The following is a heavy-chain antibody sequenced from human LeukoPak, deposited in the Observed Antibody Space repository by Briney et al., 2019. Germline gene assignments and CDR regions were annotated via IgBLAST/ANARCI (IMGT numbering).Heavy chain of an antibody. CDR2: MYTGGGR. Sequence: GGSLRLSCAASGFSVSNHYMSWVRQPPGKGLEWVSVMYTGGGRYYGDSVKGRFTVSRDNSKNTVFLQMNSLRVEDTALYYCTRASTKGPSYM. V-gene: IGHV3-66*01. J-gene: IGHJ6*03. CDR1: GFSVSNHY. CDR3: TRASTKGPSYM.